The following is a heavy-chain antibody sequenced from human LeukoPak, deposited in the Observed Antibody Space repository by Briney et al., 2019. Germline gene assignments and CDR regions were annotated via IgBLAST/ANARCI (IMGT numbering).Heavy chain of an antibody. V-gene: IGHV3-30-3*01. CDR2: ISYDGSNK. D-gene: IGHD3-16*02. CDR1: GFTFSSYA. J-gene: IGHJ3*02. CDR3: ARVMITFGGVIDHDAFDI. Sequence: GGSLRLSCAASGFTFSSYAMHWVRQAPGKGLEWVAVISYDGSNKYYADSVKGRFTISRDNSKNTLYLQMNSLRAEDTAVYYCARVMITFGGVIDHDAFDIWGQGIMVTVSS.